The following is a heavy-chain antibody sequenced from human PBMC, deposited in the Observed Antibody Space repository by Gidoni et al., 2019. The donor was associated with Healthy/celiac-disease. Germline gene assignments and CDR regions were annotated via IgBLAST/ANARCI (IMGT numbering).Heavy chain of an antibody. V-gene: IGHV3-23*01. J-gene: IGHJ5*02. CDR2: ISGSGGST. D-gene: IGHD2-21*02. CDR1: GYTFSSYA. Sequence: EVQLLESGGGLVQSGGSLRLSCASSGYTFSSYAMRWVRQAPRKGLEWVSAISGSGGSTYYADSVKGRFTISRDNSKNTLYLQMNSLRAEDTAVYYCAKDAEHIVVVTAIPNWFDPWGQGTLVTVSS. CDR3: AKDAEHIVVVTAIPNWFDP.